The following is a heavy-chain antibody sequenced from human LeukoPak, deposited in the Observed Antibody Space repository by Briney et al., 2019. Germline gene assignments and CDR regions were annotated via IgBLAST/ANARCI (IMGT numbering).Heavy chain of an antibody. CDR2: TSSGGNT. CDR1: GFTVSSNY. Sequence: GGSLRLPCAASGFTVSSNYMNWVRQAPGKGLEWVSVTSSGGNTYYADSVKGRFTISRDNSKNTLYLQMNSLRAEDTAVYYCARDPRSGTGIWGQGTLVTVSS. D-gene: IGHD1-1*01. CDR3: ARDPRSGTGI. J-gene: IGHJ4*02. V-gene: IGHV3-66*01.